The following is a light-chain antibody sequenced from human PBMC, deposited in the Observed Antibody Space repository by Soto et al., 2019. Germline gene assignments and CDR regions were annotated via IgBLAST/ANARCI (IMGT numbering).Light chain of an antibody. CDR2: GAS. Sequence: AIQMTQSPSSLSASVGDRVTITCRASQDIRKDLAWYQQKPGKAPQILIYGASTLQIGVASRFSGSGSATDFTLTISSLQPEDSAAYYCLQDYNYPFTFGQGTKLDIK. CDR1: QDIRKD. V-gene: IGKV1-6*01. J-gene: IGKJ2*01. CDR3: LQDYNYPFT.